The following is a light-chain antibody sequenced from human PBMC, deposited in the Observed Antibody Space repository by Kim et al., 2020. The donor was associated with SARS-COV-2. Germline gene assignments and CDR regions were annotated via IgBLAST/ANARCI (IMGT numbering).Light chain of an antibody. J-gene: IGKJ5*01. CDR2: KAS. V-gene: IGKV1-5*03. CDR1: QSIGTW. Sequence: ASVGDRVTITCRASQSIGTWLAWYQQKPGKVPKALIYKASSLESGVPSRFSGSGTGTEFTLTISSLQPDDFATYYCQQYNSYSITFGQGTRLEI. CDR3: QQYNSYSIT.